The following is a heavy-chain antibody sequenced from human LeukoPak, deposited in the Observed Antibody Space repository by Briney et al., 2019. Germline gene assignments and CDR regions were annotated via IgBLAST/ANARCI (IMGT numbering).Heavy chain of an antibody. D-gene: IGHD3-10*01. CDR1: GFTFSSYA. V-gene: IGHV3-23*01. CDR3: AKVPWGAGVGYFDY. J-gene: IGHJ4*02. Sequence: GGSLRLSCAASGFTFSSYAMSWVRQAPGKGLEWVSAISGSGGSTYYADSVKGRFTISRDNSKNTLYLQMNSLRAEDTAVNYCAKVPWGAGVGYFDYWGQGTLVTVSS. CDR2: ISGSGGST.